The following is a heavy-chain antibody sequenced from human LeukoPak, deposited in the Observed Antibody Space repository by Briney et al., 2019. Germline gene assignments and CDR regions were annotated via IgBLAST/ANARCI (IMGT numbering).Heavy chain of an antibody. D-gene: IGHD5-18*01. J-gene: IGHJ6*02. CDR1: GGSISSYY. V-gene: IGHV4-59*01. CDR3: ARNVDTYYYGMDV. CDR2: IYYSGST. Sequence: SETLSLTCTVSGGSISSYYWSWIRQPPGKGLEWIGYIYYSGSTNYNPSLKSRVTIPVDTSKNQFSLKLSSVTAADTAVYYCARNVDTYYYGMDVWGQGTTVTVSS.